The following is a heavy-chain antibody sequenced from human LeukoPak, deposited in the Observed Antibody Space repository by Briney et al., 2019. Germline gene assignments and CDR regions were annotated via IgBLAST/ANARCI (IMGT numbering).Heavy chain of an antibody. V-gene: IGHV3-64*01. Sequence: GGSLRLSCAASGFTFSSYTMHWVRQAPGKGLEYVSAISSNGGSTYYANSVKGRFTISRDNSKNTLYLQMNSLRAEDTAVYYCAKPIGPAWFGDSYGTFDPWGQGTLVTVSS. D-gene: IGHD5-18*01. CDR1: GFTFSSYT. CDR3: AKPIGPAWFGDSYGTFDP. CDR2: ISSNGGST. J-gene: IGHJ5*02.